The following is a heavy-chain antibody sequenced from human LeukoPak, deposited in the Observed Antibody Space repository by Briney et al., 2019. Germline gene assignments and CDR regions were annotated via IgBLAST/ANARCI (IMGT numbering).Heavy chain of an antibody. CDR2: INPNSGGT. D-gene: IGHD3-10*01. Sequence: ASVKVSCKASGYTFTSYGISWVRQAPGQGLEWMGWINPNSGGTNYAQKFQGRVTLTRDTSISTAYMELSRLRSDDTAVYYCARDLSVISRGSGSYYGYWGQGTLVTVSS. J-gene: IGHJ4*02. CDR3: ARDLSVISRGSGSYYGY. CDR1: GYTFTSYG. V-gene: IGHV1-2*02.